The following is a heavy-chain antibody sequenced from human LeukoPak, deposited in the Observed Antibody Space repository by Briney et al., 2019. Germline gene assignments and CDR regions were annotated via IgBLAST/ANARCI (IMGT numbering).Heavy chain of an antibody. CDR1: GFTFSSYW. D-gene: IGHD1-26*01. CDR2: IKQDGSEK. CDR3: AKDSPVATR. J-gene: IGHJ4*02. Sequence: GGSLRLSCAASGFTFSSYWMSWVRQAPGKGLEWVANIKQDGSEKYYVDSVKGRFTISRDDSKNTLYLQMSSLRAEDTAVYYCAKDSPVATRWGQGTLVTVSS. V-gene: IGHV3-7*03.